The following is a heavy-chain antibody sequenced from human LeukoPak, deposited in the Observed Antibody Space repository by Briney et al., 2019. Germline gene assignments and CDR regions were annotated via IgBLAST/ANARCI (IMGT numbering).Heavy chain of an antibody. V-gene: IGHV3-21*04. J-gene: IGHJ5*02. D-gene: IGHD6-13*01. Sequence: GGSLRLSCAASGFTFSSYSMNWVRQAPGKGLEWVSSISSSSSYIYYADSVKGRFTISRDNAKNSLYLQMNSLKTEDTAVYYCTRPIAAAGKNWFDPWGQGTLVTVSS. CDR1: GFTFSSYS. CDR2: ISSSSSYI. CDR3: TRPIAAAGKNWFDP.